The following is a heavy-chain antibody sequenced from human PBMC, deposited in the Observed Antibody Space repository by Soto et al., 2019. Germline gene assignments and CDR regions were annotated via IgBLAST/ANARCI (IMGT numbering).Heavy chain of an antibody. CDR1: KFTFSNYV. CDR3: ARAITMVRGVRNDY. Sequence: EVQLVESGGGLVQPGGSLRLSCAASKFTFSNYVMNWVRQAPGKGLEWVSYISSSPGTIYYADSVKGRFTISRDNAKNSLYLQMSSLRDEDTAVYYCARAITMVRGVRNDYWGQGTLVTVSS. V-gene: IGHV3-48*02. CDR2: ISSSPGTI. D-gene: IGHD3-10*01. J-gene: IGHJ4*02.